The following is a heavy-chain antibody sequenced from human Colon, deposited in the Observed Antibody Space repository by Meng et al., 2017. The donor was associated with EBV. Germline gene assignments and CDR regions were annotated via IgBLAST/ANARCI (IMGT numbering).Heavy chain of an antibody. Sequence: VQLVESGGGLVQPEGSLSLSCAASGFTFSNYAMNWVRQAPGQGLEWVSAISGSGGHTYYADSVKGRFTISRDNAKNTVHLQLNSLRVEDTALYFCAKSRGEQWLIYYWGQGTLVTVSS. J-gene: IGHJ4*02. V-gene: IGHV3-23*04. D-gene: IGHD6-19*01. CDR3: AKSRGEQWLIYY. CDR2: ISGSGGHT. CDR1: GFTFSNYA.